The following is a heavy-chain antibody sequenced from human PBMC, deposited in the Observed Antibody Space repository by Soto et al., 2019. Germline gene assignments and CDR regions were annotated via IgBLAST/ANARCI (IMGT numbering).Heavy chain of an antibody. V-gene: IGHV4-4*02. Sequence: QVQLQESGPGLVKPSGTLSLTCAVSSGSISSNYWWSWVRQSPGKGLEWIGEIYHSGTTNYNPSLDKRVTMSVDKSENQFSLKLTSVTAADTAVYYCAAVSGGCSRTTCQIDPWGQGTLVTVSS. CDR2: IYHSGTT. D-gene: IGHD2-2*01. J-gene: IGHJ5*02. CDR3: AAVSGGCSRTTCQIDP. CDR1: SGSISSNYW.